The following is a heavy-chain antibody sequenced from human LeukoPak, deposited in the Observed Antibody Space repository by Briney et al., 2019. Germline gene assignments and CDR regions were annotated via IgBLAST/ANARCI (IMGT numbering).Heavy chain of an antibody. V-gene: IGHV4-59*01. D-gene: IGHD1-7*01. CDR3: ARSLELAFDI. J-gene: IGHJ3*02. CDR1: GGSISSYY. Sequence: SETLSLTCTVSGGSISSYYWSWIRQPPGKGLEWIGYIYYSGSTNYNPSLKSRVTISVDTSKNQFSLKLSSVTAADTAVYYCARSLELAFDIWGQGTMVTVSS. CDR2: IYYSGST.